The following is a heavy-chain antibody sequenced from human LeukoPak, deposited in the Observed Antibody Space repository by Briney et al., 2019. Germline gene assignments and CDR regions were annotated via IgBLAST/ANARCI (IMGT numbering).Heavy chain of an antibody. CDR2: ISSGSSTT. D-gene: IGHD3-10*01. V-gene: IGHV3-48*04. CDR3: ARGYYGPGSPSMDV. CDR1: VFTFSSYS. J-gene: IGHJ6*02. Sequence: GGSLRLSCAASVFTFSSYSMNWVRQAPGKGLEWVSYISSGSSTTCYADSVKGRFTISRDNAKNSLYLQMNSLRAEDSAVYYCARGYYGPGSPSMDVWGQGTTVTVSS.